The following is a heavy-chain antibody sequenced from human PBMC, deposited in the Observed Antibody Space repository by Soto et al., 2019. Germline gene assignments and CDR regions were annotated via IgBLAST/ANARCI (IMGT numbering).Heavy chain of an antibody. CDR1: GYTFTGYY. V-gene: IGHV1-2*02. CDR2: INPNSGGT. CDR3: ARDPGIAVAGTSY. D-gene: IGHD6-19*01. Sequence: ASVKVSCKASGYTFTGYYTHWVRQAPGQGLEWMGWINPNSGGTNYAQKFQGRVTMTRDTSISTAYMELSRLRSDDTAVYYCARDPGIAVAGTSYWGQGTLVTVSS. J-gene: IGHJ4*02.